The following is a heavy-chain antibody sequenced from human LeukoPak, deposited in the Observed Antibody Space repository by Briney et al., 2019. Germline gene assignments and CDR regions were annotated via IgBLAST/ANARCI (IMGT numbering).Heavy chain of an antibody. J-gene: IGHJ4*02. CDR1: GFTFDDYA. CDR2: ISWNSGSI. Sequence: GRSLRLSCAASGFTFDDYAMHWVRQAPGKGLEWVSGISWNSGSIGYADSVKGRFTISRDNAKNTVYLQMNSLRAEDTAVYFCARDRGSTEFDYWGQGTLVTVFS. V-gene: IGHV3-9*01. D-gene: IGHD1-26*01. CDR3: ARDRGSTEFDY.